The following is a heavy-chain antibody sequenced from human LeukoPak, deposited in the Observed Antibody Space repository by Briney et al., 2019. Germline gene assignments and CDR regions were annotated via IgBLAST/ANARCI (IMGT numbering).Heavy chain of an antibody. CDR3: ARRNEFSPLYGDPVDYMYL. V-gene: IGHV4-34*01. CDR2: IDHSGIT. D-gene: IGHD4-17*01. J-gene: IGHJ6*03. Sequence: SETLSLTCAVYGGSFSGYYWSWIRQSSGKGLEWIGEIDHSGITSYNPSLKSRVTMSVDTSKDQFSLTVNSVTAADTAVYYCARRNEFSPLYGDPVDYMYLWGKGTAVIVSS. CDR1: GGSFSGYY.